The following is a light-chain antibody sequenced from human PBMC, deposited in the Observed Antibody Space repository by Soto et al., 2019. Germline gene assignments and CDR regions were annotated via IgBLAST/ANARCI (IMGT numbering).Light chain of an antibody. J-gene: IGKJ1*01. V-gene: IGKV1-5*01. CDR3: QHYGGMWT. CDR1: QTITNR. CDR2: DAS. Sequence: DIQMTQSPSTLPASVGDRVTITCRASQTITNRLAWYQQKPGKAPKVLIYDASNLESGVPSRFTGSGSGTEFILTISSLQPDDFATYYCQHYGGMWTFGQGTKVEIQ.